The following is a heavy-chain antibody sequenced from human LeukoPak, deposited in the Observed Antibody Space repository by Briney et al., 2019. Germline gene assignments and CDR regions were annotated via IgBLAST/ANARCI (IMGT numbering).Heavy chain of an antibody. Sequence: PGGSLRLSCAASGFTVSTNYMSWVRQATGKGLECVSFIYSGGPTYYAACVTGRFTISSDTSKNTLYLQMNSLRAEDTAVYYCAGEGGSGSYSHYWGQGTLVTVSS. D-gene: IGHD3-10*01. CDR3: AGEGGSGSYSHY. J-gene: IGHJ4*02. V-gene: IGHV3-66*01. CDR2: IYSGGPT. CDR1: GFTVSTNY.